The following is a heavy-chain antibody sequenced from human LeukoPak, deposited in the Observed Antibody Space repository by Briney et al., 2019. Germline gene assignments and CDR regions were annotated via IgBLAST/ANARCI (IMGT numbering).Heavy chain of an antibody. CDR1: GFPFSEYY. Sequence: GGTLRLSCAASGFPFSEYYMRWIRQAPGKGLEGGSAISGSGGSRYYADSVKGRFTISRDNSKNTLYLQITSLRAEDRAVYYCAKQAGGASFDYWGQGTLVTVSS. CDR2: ISGSGGSR. J-gene: IGHJ4*02. D-gene: IGHD1-26*01. V-gene: IGHV3-23*01. CDR3: AKQAGGASFDY.